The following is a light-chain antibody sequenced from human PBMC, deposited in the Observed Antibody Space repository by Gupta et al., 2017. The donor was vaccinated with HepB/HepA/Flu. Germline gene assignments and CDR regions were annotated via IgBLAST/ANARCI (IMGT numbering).Light chain of an antibody. CDR3: QKYNIAPHT. CDR2: DAS. CDR1: QHINNF. V-gene: IGKV1-27*01. Sequence: DIQMTQSPSSLAAFVGDRVTITCRASQHINNFLAWYQQKPGEAPKLLIYDASTLQSGVPSRFSGSGSGTDFTLTISSLRSEDVATYYCQKYNIAPHTFGGGTKVEIK. J-gene: IGKJ4*01.